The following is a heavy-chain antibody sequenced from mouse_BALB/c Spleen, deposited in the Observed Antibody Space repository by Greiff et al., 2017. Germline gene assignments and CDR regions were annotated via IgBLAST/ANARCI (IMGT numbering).Heavy chain of an antibody. CDR1: GFTFSSYA. J-gene: IGHJ4*01. CDR2: ISSGGSYT. V-gene: IGHV5-9-3*01. D-gene: IGHD1-1*01. Sequence: EVQLVESGGGLVKPGGSLKLSCAASGFTFSSYAMSWVRQTPEKRLEWVATISSGGSYTYYPDSVKGRFTISRDNAKNTLYLQMTSLRSEDTAMYYCARDYGRDYYAMDYWGQGTSVTVSS. CDR3: ARDYGRDYYAMDY.